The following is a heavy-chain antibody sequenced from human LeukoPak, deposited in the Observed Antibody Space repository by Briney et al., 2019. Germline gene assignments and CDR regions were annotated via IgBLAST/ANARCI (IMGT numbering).Heavy chain of an antibody. CDR3: AKAPDPYYALGWFDP. Sequence: GGSLRLSCAASGFTFDDYAMHWVRQAPGKGLEWVSGISWNSGSIGYADSVKGRFTISRDNAKNSLYLQMNSLRAEDTALYYCAKAPDPYYALGWFDPWGQGTLVTVSS. V-gene: IGHV3-9*01. D-gene: IGHD2/OR15-2a*01. J-gene: IGHJ5*02. CDR1: GFTFDDYA. CDR2: ISWNSGSI.